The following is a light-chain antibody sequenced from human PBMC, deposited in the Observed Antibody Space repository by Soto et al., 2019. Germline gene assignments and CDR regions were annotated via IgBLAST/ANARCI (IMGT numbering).Light chain of an antibody. CDR1: KHDIGVYDF. Sequence: QSALTQPPSASGSPGQSVTIYCTGIKHDIGVYDFVSWYQHHPGKAPRLIIYEVVQRPSGVPDRFSGSKSGNTASLTVSGLQAADEADYFCKSYAGSNTYVFGSGTKLTVL. V-gene: IGLV2-8*01. J-gene: IGLJ1*01. CDR3: KSYAGSNTYV. CDR2: EVV.